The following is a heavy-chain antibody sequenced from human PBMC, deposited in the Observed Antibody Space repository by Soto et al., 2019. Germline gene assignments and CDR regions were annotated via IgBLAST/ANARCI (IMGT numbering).Heavy chain of an antibody. CDR3: ASNSQYCSGGSCYAY. CDR1: GGTFGRFS. D-gene: IGHD2-15*01. V-gene: IGHV1-69*01. CDR2: TLPMLSVT. Sequence: QVQMVQSGAEVKKPGSSVKVSCKTSGGTFGRFSISWVRQAPGQGLEWMGGTLPMLSVTNYAQKFQDRVTIIVDETTRTAYMQLSSLRSDDTAIYYRASNSQYCSGGSCYAYWGQGTLVTVSS. J-gene: IGHJ4*02.